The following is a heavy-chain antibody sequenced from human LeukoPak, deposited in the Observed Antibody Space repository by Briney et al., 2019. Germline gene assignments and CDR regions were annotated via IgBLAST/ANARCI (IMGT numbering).Heavy chain of an antibody. CDR1: GFTFSSYS. V-gene: IGHV3-21*01. Sequence: GGSLRLSCAASGFTFSSYSMNWVRQAPGKGLEWVSSISSSSSYIYYADSVKGRFTISRDNAKNSLYLQMNSLRAEDTAVYYCARDDYCSSTSCLGTGYYYYGMDVWGQGTTVTVSS. CDR3: ARDDYCSSTSCLGTGYYYYGMDV. D-gene: IGHD2-2*01. J-gene: IGHJ6*02. CDR2: ISSSSSYI.